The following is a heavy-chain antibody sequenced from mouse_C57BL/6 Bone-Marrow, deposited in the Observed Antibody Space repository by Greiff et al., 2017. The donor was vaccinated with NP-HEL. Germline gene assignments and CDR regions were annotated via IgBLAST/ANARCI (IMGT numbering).Heavy chain of an antibody. CDR2: INPGSGGT. D-gene: IGHD1-1*01. V-gene: IGHV1-54*01. CDR1: GYSFTNYL. CDR3: AREWYYYGSSYHFDY. Sequence: VQLQQSGAELVRPGTSVKVSCKASGYSFTNYLIEWVKQRPGPGLEWIGVINPGSGGTNYNEKFKGKATLTADKSSSTAYMQLSSLTSEDAAVYFCAREWYYYGSSYHFDYWGQGTTLTVSS. J-gene: IGHJ2*01.